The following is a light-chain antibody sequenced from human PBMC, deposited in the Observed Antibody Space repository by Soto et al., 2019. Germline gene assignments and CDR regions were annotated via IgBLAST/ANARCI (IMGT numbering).Light chain of an antibody. V-gene: IGLV2-14*01. CDR2: EVS. Sequence: QSALTQPASVSGSPGQSITIPCTAPSSDVGGYNYVSWYQHHPGRAPKLMIYEVSTRPSGVSNRFSGSKSGNTASLTISGLQAEDEADYYCSSYTSSTPFVFGTGTKVTVL. CDR1: SSDVGGYNY. J-gene: IGLJ1*01. CDR3: SSYTSSTPFV.